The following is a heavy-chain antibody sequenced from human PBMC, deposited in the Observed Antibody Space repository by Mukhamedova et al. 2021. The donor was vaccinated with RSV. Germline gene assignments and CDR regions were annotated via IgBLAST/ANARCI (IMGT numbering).Heavy chain of an antibody. CDR3: VRGCSGGTCHDDY. J-gene: IGHJ4*02. V-gene: IGHV1-3*01. CDR2: GYT. Sequence: GYTKNSKKFQGRVTITRDTSASTAYMELSSLRSEDTAVYYCVRGCSGGTCHDDYWGQGTLVTVSS. D-gene: IGHD2-15*01.